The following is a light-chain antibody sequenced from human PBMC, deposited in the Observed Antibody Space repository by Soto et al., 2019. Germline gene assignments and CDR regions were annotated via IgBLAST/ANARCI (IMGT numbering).Light chain of an antibody. CDR1: QSVRNNY. V-gene: IGKV3-20*01. J-gene: IGKJ1*01. CDR2: DAS. CDR3: QQYNSYSWT. Sequence: ELVLTQSPDTLSLSPGERATLSCRASQSVRNNYLAWYQQKPGQAPRFLIYDASSRATGIPDRFSGSGSGTDFTLTISRLEPEDFATYYCQQYNSYSWTFGQGTKVEIK.